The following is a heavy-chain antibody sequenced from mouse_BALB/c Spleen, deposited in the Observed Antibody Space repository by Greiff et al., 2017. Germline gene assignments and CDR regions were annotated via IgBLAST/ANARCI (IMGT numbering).Heavy chain of an antibody. J-gene: IGHJ2*01. CDR2: ISSGSSTI. V-gene: IGHV5-17*02. D-gene: IGHD4-1*01. Sequence: EVQGVESGGGLVQPGGSRKLSCAASGFTFSSFGMHWVRQAPEKGLEWVAYISSGSSTIYYADTVKGRFTISRDNPKNTLFLQMTSLRSEDTAMYYCARANWYYFDYWGQGTTLTVSS. CDR3: ARANWYYFDY. CDR1: GFTFSSFG.